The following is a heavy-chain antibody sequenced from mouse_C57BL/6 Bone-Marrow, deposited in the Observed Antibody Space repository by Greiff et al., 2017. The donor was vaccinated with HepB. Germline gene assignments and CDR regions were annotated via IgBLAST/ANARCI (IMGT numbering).Heavy chain of an antibody. D-gene: IGHD3-1*01. Sequence: QVQLQQPGAEFVKPGASVKLSCKASGYTFTSYWMQWVKQRPGQGLEWIGEIDPSDSYINYNQKLKGKATLTVDTSSSTAYIQLSSLSSEHSAVYSCARRASLLSWFAYWGQGTLVTVTA. J-gene: IGHJ3*01. CDR3: ARRASLLSWFAY. V-gene: IGHV1-50*01. CDR1: GYTFTSYW. CDR2: IDPSDSYI.